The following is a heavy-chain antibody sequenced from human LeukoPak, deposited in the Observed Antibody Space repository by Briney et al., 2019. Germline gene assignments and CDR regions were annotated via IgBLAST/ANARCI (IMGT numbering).Heavy chain of an antibody. J-gene: IGHJ4*02. CDR3: ARKENVYYYFDY. CDR2: IYHSGTT. CDR1: GYSITSSSW. D-gene: IGHD3-10*01. Sequence: SDTLSLTCAVSGYSITSSSWWSWIRQPPGKGLEWIGYIYHSGTTYYNPSLQSRVTMSVDTSKNQFSLKLSSVTAVDTAVYYCARKENVYYYFDYWGQGTLVTVTS. V-gene: IGHV4-28*01.